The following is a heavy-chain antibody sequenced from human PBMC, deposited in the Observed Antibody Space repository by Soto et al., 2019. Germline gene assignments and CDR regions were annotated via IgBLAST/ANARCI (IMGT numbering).Heavy chain of an antibody. D-gene: IGHD6-13*01. CDR2: INHTGSP. CDR1: RGPLNNYY. V-gene: IGHV4-34*01. CDR3: ASQVGVPSNWVGVA. J-gene: IGHJ5*02. Sequence: SETLSLTCEVSRGPLNNYYWSWIRQPPGKGLEWIGEINHTGSPNYNQSLKSRVTISVDASKKQFSLRLSSVTAADTALYYCASQVGVPSNWVGVAWGQGPPVT.